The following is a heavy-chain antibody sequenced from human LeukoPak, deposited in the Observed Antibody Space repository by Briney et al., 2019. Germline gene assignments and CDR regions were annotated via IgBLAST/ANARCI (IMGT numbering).Heavy chain of an antibody. CDR3: ARRPSGTGLGFDP. CDR1: GYTFTGYY. V-gene: IGHV1-2*02. D-gene: IGHD3-10*01. J-gene: IGHJ5*02. CDR2: INPNSGGT. Sequence: GESLKISCKASGYTFTGYYMHWVRQAPGQGLEWMGWINPNSGGTNYAQKFQGRVTMTRDTSISTAYMELSRLRSDDTAVYYCARRPSGTGLGFDPWGQGTLVTVSS.